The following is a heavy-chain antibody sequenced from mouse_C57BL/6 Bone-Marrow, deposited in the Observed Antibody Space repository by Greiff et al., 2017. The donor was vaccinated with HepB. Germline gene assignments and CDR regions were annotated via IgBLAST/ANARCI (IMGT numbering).Heavy chain of an antibody. J-gene: IGHJ4*01. D-gene: IGHD1-1*01. CDR2: ISSSGST. CDR1: GYSITNGNHW. CDR3: ATTTVAHYYAMDY. V-gene: IGHV3-4*01. Sequence: EVKLMESGPALVKPSQPVSLTCTVPGYSITNGNHWWNWIRQVSGSKLEWIGYISSSGSTDSNPSLKSRISITRDTSKNQLFLQLNSVTTEDIATYYCATTTVAHYYAMDYWGQGTSVTVSS.